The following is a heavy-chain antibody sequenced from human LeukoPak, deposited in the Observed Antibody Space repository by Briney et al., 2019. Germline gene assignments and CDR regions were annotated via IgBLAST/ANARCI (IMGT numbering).Heavy chain of an antibody. V-gene: IGHV4-39*02. D-gene: IGHD3-10*01. CDR3: ARDRAYGSGSYYIGYGMDV. CDR1: GGSISSSSYY. CDR2: IYYSGST. J-gene: IGHJ6*02. Sequence: SETLSLTCTVSGGSISSSSYYWGWIRQPPGKGLGWIGSIYYSGSTYYNPSLKSRVTISVDTSKNQFSLKLSSVTAADTAVYYCARDRAYGSGSYYIGYGMDVWGQGTTVTVSS.